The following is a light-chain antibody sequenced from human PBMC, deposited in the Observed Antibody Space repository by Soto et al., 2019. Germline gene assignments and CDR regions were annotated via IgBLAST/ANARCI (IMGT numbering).Light chain of an antibody. CDR1: QSVSSSY. Sequence: NVLTQSPGTLSLSPGERATLSCRASQSVSSSYLAWYQQKPGQAPRLLIYGASSRATGIPDRFSGSGSGTHFTLTISRLEPEDFAVYYCQQYGSSPRTFGQGTKVDIK. CDR3: QQYGSSPRT. CDR2: GAS. V-gene: IGKV3-20*01. J-gene: IGKJ1*01.